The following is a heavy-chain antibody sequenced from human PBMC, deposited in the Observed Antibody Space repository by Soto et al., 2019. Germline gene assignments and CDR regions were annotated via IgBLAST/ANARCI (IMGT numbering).Heavy chain of an antibody. Sequence: EVQLVETGGGLIQPGGSLRLSCAASGFTVSNNYMSWVRQAPGKGLEWVSLIYSGGSTYYADSVKGRFTISRDNSKNTLYLQMNSLRAEDSAVYYCATYSSLDYWGQGTLVTVSS. CDR2: IYSGGST. J-gene: IGHJ4*02. CDR1: GFTVSNNY. D-gene: IGHD6-13*01. V-gene: IGHV3-53*02. CDR3: ATYSSLDY.